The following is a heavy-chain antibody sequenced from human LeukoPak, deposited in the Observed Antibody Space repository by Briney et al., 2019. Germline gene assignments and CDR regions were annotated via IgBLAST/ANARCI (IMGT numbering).Heavy chain of an antibody. CDR1: GYSISSGYY. V-gene: IGHV4-38-2*02. Sequence: SETLSLTCTVSGYSISSGYYWGWIRQPPGKGLEWIGSIYHSGSTYYNPSLKSRVTISVDTSKNQFSLTLSSVTAADTAVYYCARVKETLFTHRQYHHYYNMAVWGKGTTVTVSS. J-gene: IGHJ6*03. CDR3: ARVKETLFTHRQYHHYYNMAV. D-gene: IGHD2-21*01. CDR2: IYHSGST.